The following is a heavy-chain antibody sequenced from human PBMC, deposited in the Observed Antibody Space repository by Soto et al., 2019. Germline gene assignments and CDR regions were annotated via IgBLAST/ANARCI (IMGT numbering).Heavy chain of an antibody. V-gene: IGHV4-39*01. CDR3: ARHELIPTATFDY. CDR2: IYYSGST. J-gene: IGHJ4*02. CDR1: GGSISSSDYY. Sequence: SETLSLTCTVSGGSISSSDYYWGWVRQPPGKGLEWIASIYYSGSTYYNPSLKSRVTISVDTPKNQFSLKLSSVTAADTAVYFCARHELIPTATFDYWGQGTVVTVSS. D-gene: IGHD2-2*01.